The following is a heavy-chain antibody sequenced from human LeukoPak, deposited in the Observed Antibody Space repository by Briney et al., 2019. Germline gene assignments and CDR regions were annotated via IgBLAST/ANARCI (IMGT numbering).Heavy chain of an antibody. D-gene: IGHD6-19*01. V-gene: IGHV1-46*01. CDR1: GYTFTSNY. Sequence: ASVKVSCKAFGYTFTSNYMHWVRQAPGQGPEWMGVISPSGGSTTYAQKFQGRVTLTRDMSTSTDYLELSSLRSEDTAVYYCARDQGSSGWWGQGILVTVSS. CDR3: ARDQGSSGW. CDR2: ISPSGGST. J-gene: IGHJ4*02.